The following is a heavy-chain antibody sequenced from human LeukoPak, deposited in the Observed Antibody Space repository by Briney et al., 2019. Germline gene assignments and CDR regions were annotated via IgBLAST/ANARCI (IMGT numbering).Heavy chain of an antibody. CDR3: ARGVVGATPYFDY. CDR1: GFTFSSYS. J-gene: IGHJ4*02. Sequence: GGSLRLSCAASGFTFSSYSMNWVRQAPGKGLEWVSHIGRGITYADSVKGRFTISRDNTKNSVYLQMNSLRAEDTAVYYCARGVVGATPYFDYWGQGTLVTVSS. V-gene: IGHV3-48*04. D-gene: IGHD1-26*01. CDR2: IGRGI.